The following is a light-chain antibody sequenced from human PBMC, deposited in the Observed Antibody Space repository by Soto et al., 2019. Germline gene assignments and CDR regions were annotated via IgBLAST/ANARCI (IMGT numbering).Light chain of an antibody. J-gene: IGKJ4*01. CDR2: GAS. CDR1: QDVVNNY. V-gene: IGKV3-20*01. Sequence: EIVLTQSPGTLSLSPGEMATLSCRASQDVVNNYLAWFQQKPGQAPRLLVHGASNRAAGIPDRFSSSGSATDFTLTISRLEPEDFAVYYCQQSSFSPLTFGGGTRIEI. CDR3: QQSSFSPLT.